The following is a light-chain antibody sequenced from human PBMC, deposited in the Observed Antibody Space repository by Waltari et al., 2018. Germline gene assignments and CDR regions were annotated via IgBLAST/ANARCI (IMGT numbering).Light chain of an antibody. CDR3: GAWDDGVKEWV. J-gene: IGLJ3*02. Sequence: SVLPQPPSASGTPGRRVTIACPGTIHKIGINTVNWYQQFPGTAPKLLIFSATQQPSGVPDRFSASKSGTSASLAINGLQAADEADYYCGAWDDGVKEWVFGGGTKLTVL. CDR1: IHKIGINT. V-gene: IGLV1-44*01. CDR2: SAT.